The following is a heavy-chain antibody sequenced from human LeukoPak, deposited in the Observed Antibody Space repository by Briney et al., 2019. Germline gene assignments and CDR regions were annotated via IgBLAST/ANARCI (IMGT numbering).Heavy chain of an antibody. CDR2: IIPIFGTT. Sequence: SVKVSCKASGGRFSYYALTWVRQAPGQGFEWMGGIIPIFGTTNYAQKFQSRVTFTADESTTTAYMELSSLRFEDTAVYYCGRGPLKQQLVKPDPDYYYYMDVWGNGTTVTVSS. CDR1: GGRFSYYA. J-gene: IGHJ6*03. CDR3: GRGPLKQQLVKPDPDYYYYMDV. V-gene: IGHV1-69*01. D-gene: IGHD6-13*01.